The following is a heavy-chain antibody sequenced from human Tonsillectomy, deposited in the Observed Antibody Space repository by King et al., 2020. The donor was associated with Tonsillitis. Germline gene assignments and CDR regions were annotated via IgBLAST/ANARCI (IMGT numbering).Heavy chain of an antibody. CDR1: GGSISSGSYY. V-gene: IGHV4-61*02. Sequence: VQLQESGPGLVKPSQTLSLTCTVSGGSISSGSYYWSWIRQPAGKGLEWIGRIYTSGSTNYNPSLKSRVTISVDTSKNQFSLKLSSVTAADTAVYYCARDRLGETTHDYYMDVWGKGTTVTVSS. J-gene: IGHJ6*03. CDR3: ARDRLGETTHDYYMDV. D-gene: IGHD3-10*01. CDR2: IYTSGST.